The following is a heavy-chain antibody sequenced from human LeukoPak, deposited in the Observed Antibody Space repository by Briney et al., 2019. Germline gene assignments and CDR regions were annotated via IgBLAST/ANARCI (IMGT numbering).Heavy chain of an antibody. CDR3: ARDRCSSTSCFIDY. D-gene: IGHD2-2*01. CDR2: IKRDGSEK. CDR1: GFTFSNYW. J-gene: IGHJ4*02. Sequence: PGGSLRLSCSASGFTFSNYWMSWVRQAPGKGLEWVANIKRDGSEKYYVDSVKGRFTVSRDNAKNSLYLQMNSLRAEDRAVYYCARDRCSSTSCFIDYWGQGTLVTVSS. V-gene: IGHV3-7*04.